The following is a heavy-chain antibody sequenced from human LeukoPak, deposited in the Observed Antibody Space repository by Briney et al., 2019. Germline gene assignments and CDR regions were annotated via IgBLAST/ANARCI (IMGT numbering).Heavy chain of an antibody. V-gene: IGHV4-4*07. J-gene: IGHJ4*02. CDR2: MYTSGST. CDR3: VRERSGSGSYYSPFDY. Sequence: PSETLSLTCTVSGGSISSYYWSWIRQPAGKGLEWIGRMYTSGSTNYNPSLKARVTMSVDTSKDQFSLKLSSVTAADTAVYYCVRERSGSGSYYSPFDYWGQGTLDTVSS. CDR1: GGSISSYY. D-gene: IGHD3-10*01.